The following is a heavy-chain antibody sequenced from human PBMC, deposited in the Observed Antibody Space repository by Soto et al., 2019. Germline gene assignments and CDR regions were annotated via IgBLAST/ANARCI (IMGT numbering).Heavy chain of an antibody. CDR1: GFTFDDYG. CDR3: ARLYGSGSTRRVRIDY. V-gene: IGHV3-20*04. D-gene: IGHD3-10*01. Sequence: GGSLRLSCAASGFTFDDYGMGWVRQAPGKGLEWVSGINWNGGSTGYADSVKGRFTISRDNAKNSLYLQMNSLRAEDTALYYCARLYGSGSTRRVRIDYWGQGTLVTVS. J-gene: IGHJ4*02. CDR2: INWNGGST.